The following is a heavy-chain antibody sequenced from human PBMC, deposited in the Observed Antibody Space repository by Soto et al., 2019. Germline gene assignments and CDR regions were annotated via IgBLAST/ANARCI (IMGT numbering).Heavy chain of an antibody. Sequence: EVQLVESGGGLVKPGGSLRLSCAASGFTFSSYSMNWVRQAPGKGLEWVSSISSSSSYIYYADSVKGRFTISSDNAKNALYLQISSLRAEGTAVYYCASCRCDCYSDYWGQGTLVTVSS. V-gene: IGHV3-21*01. CDR3: ASCRCDCYSDY. CDR2: ISSSSSYI. CDR1: GFTFSSYS. J-gene: IGHJ4*02. D-gene: IGHD2-21*02.